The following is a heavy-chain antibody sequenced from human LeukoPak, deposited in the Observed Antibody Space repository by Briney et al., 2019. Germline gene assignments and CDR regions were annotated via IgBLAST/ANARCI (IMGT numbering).Heavy chain of an antibody. D-gene: IGHD3-3*01. Sequence: SETLSLTCTVSGGSISSSSYYWGWIRQPPGKGLEWIGSIYYSGSTYYNPSLKSRVTISVDTSKNQFSLKLSSVTAADTAAYYCVTAWYEWFAADWGQGTLVTVSS. V-gene: IGHV4-39*07. CDR3: VTAWYEWFAAD. CDR1: GGSISSSSYY. CDR2: IYYSGST. J-gene: IGHJ4*02.